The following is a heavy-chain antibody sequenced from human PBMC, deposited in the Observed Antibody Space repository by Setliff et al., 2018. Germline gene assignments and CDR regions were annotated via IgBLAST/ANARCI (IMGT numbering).Heavy chain of an antibody. D-gene: IGHD2-8*01. CDR3: AKVKKPLIRGSGFDY. V-gene: IGHV3-30*02. CDR2: VRFDGTYK. Sequence: PGESLKISCAASGFPFSTYGMHWVRQAPGKGLDWVAFVRFDGTYKYYADSVKGRFTISRDNSENTLFLQMTSLRAEDTGVYYCAKVKKPLIRGSGFDYWGQGTLVT. J-gene: IGHJ4*02. CDR1: GFPFSTYG.